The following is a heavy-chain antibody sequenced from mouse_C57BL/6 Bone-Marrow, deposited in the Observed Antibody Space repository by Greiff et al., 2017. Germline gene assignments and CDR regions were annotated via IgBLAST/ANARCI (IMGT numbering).Heavy chain of an antibody. CDR1: GYTFTSYW. Sequence: VQLQQPGTELVQPGASVKLSCKASGYTFTSYWMHWVKQGPGQGLEWIGNINPSSGGTNYNEKFKSKATMTVDKASSTDYMQLSSLTSEDSAVYYCASSGRARDYWGQGTSVTVSS. CDR2: INPSSGGT. D-gene: IGHD3-2*02. J-gene: IGHJ4*01. CDR3: ASSGRARDY. V-gene: IGHV1-53*01.